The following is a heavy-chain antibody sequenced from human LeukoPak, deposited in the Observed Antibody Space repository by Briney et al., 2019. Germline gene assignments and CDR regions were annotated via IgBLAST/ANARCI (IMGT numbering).Heavy chain of an antibody. D-gene: IGHD3-10*01. V-gene: IGHV3-66*01. CDR2: TYSGGTT. Sequence: GGSLRLSCAASGFTVTGSYINWVRQAPGKGLEWISVTYSGGTTYYSGSVKDRFIVSRDNSKNTLYLQMNSLRAEDTAVYYCARVRGSGSYYNLYYFDYWGQGTLVTVSS. J-gene: IGHJ4*02. CDR1: GFTVTGSY. CDR3: ARVRGSGSYYNLYYFDY.